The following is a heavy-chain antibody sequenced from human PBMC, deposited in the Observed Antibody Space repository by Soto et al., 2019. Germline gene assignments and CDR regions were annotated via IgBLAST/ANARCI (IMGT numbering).Heavy chain of an antibody. CDR1: GGSISSGDYY. Sequence: PSENLSLTCTVSGGSISSGDYYWSWIRQPPGKGLEWIGYIYYSGSTYYNPSLKSRVTISVDTSKNQFSLKLSSVTAADTAVYYCAIRTRGYSYGKPLDSRGQGILVTGSS. CDR3: AIRTRGYSYGKPLDS. J-gene: IGHJ4*02. V-gene: IGHV4-30-4*01. CDR2: IYYSGST. D-gene: IGHD5-18*01.